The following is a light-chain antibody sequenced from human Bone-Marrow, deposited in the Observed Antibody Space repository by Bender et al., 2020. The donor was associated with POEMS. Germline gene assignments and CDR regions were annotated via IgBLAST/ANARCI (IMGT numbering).Light chain of an antibody. CDR1: SSDVGKYNL. J-gene: IGLJ1*01. CDR2: AVT. Sequence: QSALTQPASVSGSPGQSITISCTGTSSDVGKYNLVSWYQQYSGKAPKLMIYAVTKRPSGISNRFSGSKSGNTASLTISGLQAEDEADYYCCSYADSSTLVLGTGTKVTVL. CDR3: CSYADSSTLV. V-gene: IGLV2-23*02.